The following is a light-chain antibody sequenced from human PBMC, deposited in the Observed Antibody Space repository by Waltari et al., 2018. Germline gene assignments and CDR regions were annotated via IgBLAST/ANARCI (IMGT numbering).Light chain of an antibody. V-gene: IGLV3-19*01. Sequence: SSELTQDPAVSVAMGQPVRITCQGDSLRSYYASVYQQRPGQAPILVIYDKNNRPSGVPDRFSGSSSHNTGSLTITGAQAEDEASYYCHSRDASGVAGSFGGGTKLTVL. CDR1: SLRSYY. CDR2: DKN. CDR3: HSRDASGVAGS. J-gene: IGLJ2*01.